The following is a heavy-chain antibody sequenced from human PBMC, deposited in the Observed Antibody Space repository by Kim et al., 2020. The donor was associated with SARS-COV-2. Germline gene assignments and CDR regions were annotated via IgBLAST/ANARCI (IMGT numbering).Heavy chain of an antibody. J-gene: IGHJ4*02. CDR1: GGSISSGDYY. CDR2: IYYSGST. V-gene: IGHV4-30-4*01. CDR3: ARTLVTPQLRCFDY. D-gene: IGHD4-17*01. Sequence: SETLSLTCTVSGGSISSGDYYWSWIRQPPGKGLEWIGYIYYSGSTYYNPSLKSRVTISVDTSKNQFSLKLSSVTAADTAVYYCARTLVTPQLRCFDYWGQGTLVTVSS.